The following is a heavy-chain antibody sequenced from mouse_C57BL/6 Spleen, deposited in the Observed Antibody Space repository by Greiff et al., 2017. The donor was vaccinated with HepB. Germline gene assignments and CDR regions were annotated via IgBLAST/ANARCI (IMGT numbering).Heavy chain of an antibody. Sequence: EESGPGLVKPSQSLSLTCSVTGYSITSGYYWNWIRQFPGNKLEWMGYISYDGSNNYNPSLKNRISITRDTSKNQFFLKLNSVTTEDTATYYCARGGYYDYQFAYWGQGTLVTVSA. J-gene: IGHJ3*01. D-gene: IGHD2-4*01. CDR3: ARGGYYDYQFAY. V-gene: IGHV3-6*01. CDR1: GYSITSGYY. CDR2: ISYDGSN.